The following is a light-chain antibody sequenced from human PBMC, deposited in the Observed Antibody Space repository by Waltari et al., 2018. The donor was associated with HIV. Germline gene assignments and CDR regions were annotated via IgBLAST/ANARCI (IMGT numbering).Light chain of an antibody. J-gene: IGLJ3*02. CDR2: QDN. CDR1: KWAEKY. CDR3: QTWDSNTGV. V-gene: IGLV3-1*01. Sequence: SYELTQPPSVSVSPGQTVSITCSGDKWAEKYACWYQQRPGQSPLLVIYQDNQRPSGIPERCSGSNSGNTATLTISGTQAMDEADYYCQTWDSNTGVFGGGTKLTVL.